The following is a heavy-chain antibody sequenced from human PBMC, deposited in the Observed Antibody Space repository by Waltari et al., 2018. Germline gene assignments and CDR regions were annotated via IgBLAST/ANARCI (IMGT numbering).Heavy chain of an antibody. CDR2: IYHSGST. D-gene: IGHD1-26*01. V-gene: IGHV4-38-2*01. CDR1: GYSISSGYY. J-gene: IGHJ4*02. Sequence: QVQLQESGPGLVKPSETLSLTCAVSGYSISSGYYWGWIRQPPGKGLEWIGSIYHSGSTNNNPSLKSRVTIAVDTSKNQFSLKLSSVTAADTAVYYCARGGGGSGVDYWGQGTLVTVSS. CDR3: ARGGGGSGVDY.